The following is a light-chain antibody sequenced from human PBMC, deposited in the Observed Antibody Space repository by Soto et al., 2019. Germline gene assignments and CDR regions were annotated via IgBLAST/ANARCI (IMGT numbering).Light chain of an antibody. Sequence: EIVLTQSPGTLSLSPGERATLSCRASQSVSGSAFLAWYPQKPGQAPRLLIYAAASRATGIPDRFSGSVSGTDFILTISRLEPEDFAVYYCQLYGSSPQWTFGQGPKVEVK. CDR1: QSVSGSAF. CDR3: QLYGSSPQWT. V-gene: IGKV3-20*01. CDR2: AAA. J-gene: IGKJ1*01.